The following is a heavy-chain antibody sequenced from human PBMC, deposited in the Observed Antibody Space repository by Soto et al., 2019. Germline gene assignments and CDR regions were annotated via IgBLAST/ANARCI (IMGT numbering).Heavy chain of an antibody. CDR2: INPNSGGT. D-gene: IGHD1-26*01. CDR3: ASGRYSGSYSTAFDI. CDR1: GYSYTGYY. Sequence: TSVKVSCEASGYSYTGYYMHWVRQAPEQGLEWMGWINPNSGGTNYAQKFQGWVTMTRDTSISTAYMELSRLRSDDTAVYYCASGRYSGSYSTAFDIWGQGTMVTVSS. V-gene: IGHV1-2*04. J-gene: IGHJ3*02.